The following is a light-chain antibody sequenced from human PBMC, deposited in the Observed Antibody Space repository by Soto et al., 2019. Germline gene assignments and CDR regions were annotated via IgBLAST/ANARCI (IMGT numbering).Light chain of an antibody. CDR1: SSDVGGYNC. Sequence: QSALTQPPSASGSPGQSVTISCTGTSSDVGGYNCVSWYQQHPGKAPKLMIYEVSKRPSGVPDRFSGSKSGNTASLTVSGLQAEDEADYYCSSYAGSNNFVVFGGGTQPTVL. CDR2: EVS. J-gene: IGLJ2*01. V-gene: IGLV2-8*01. CDR3: SSYAGSNNFVV.